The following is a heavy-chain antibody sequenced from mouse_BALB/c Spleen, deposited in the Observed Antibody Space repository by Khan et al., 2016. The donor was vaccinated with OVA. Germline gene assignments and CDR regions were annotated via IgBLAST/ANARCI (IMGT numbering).Heavy chain of an antibody. CDR3: ARDGSRYNYAMDY. CDR1: GYSITSDYA. CDR2: ISYSGST. V-gene: IGHV3-2*02. D-gene: IGHD2-3*01. Sequence: EVQLQESGPGLVKPSQSLSLTCTVTGYSITSDYAWNWIRQFPGNKLEWMGYISYSGSTNYNPSLKSRISITRGTSKNQFFLQLNSVTTEDTATYYCARDGSRYNYAMDYWGQGTSVTVSS. J-gene: IGHJ4*01.